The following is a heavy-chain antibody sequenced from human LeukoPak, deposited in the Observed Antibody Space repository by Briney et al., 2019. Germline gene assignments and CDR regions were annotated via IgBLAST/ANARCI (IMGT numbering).Heavy chain of an antibody. CDR3: AREGPTVTTLDY. D-gene: IGHD4-17*01. CDR1: GGSISSGSYY. CDR2: IYTSGST. Sequence: SETLSLTCTVPGGSISSGSYYWGWLRQPAGKGLEWIGRIYTSGSTNYNPSLKSRVTISVDTAKNQFSLKLSSVTAAGTAVYYCAREGPTVTTLDYWGQGTLVTVSS. J-gene: IGHJ4*02. V-gene: IGHV4-61*02.